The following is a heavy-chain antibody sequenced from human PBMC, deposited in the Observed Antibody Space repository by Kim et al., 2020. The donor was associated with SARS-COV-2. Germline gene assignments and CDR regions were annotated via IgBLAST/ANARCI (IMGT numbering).Heavy chain of an antibody. CDR1: GFTFSSYA. CDR2: ISYDGSNK. V-gene: IGHV3-30-3*01. J-gene: IGHJ3*02. D-gene: IGHD1-26*01. Sequence: GGSLRLSCAASGFTFSSYAMHWVRQAPGKGLEWVVVISYDGSNKYYADSVKGRFTISRDNSKNTLYLQMNSLRAEDTAVYYCAREKVVGSYYGDAFDIWGQGTMVTVSS. CDR3: AREKVVGSYYGDAFDI.